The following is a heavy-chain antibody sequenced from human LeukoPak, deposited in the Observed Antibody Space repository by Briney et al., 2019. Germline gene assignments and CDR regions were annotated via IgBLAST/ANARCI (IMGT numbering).Heavy chain of an antibody. CDR3: ARDPKGYYYGSGSSQPLGY. Sequence: ASVKVSCKASGYTFTSYGISWVRQAPGQGLEWMGWISAYNGNTNYAQKLQGRVTMTTDTSTSTAYMELRSLRSDDTVVYYCARDPKGYYYGSGSSQPLGYWGQGTLVTVSS. V-gene: IGHV1-18*01. D-gene: IGHD3-10*01. CDR1: GYTFTSYG. J-gene: IGHJ4*02. CDR2: ISAYNGNT.